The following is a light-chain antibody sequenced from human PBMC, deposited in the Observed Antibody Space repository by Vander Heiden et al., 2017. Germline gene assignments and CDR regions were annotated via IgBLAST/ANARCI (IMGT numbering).Light chain of an antibody. V-gene: IGLV3-21*02. J-gene: IGLJ3*02. CDR2: DDS. Sequence: SYVLPQPPAVSVAPGQTAKMTCGGNNIGGHSVHWYQQKPGQAPALVVYDDSDRPSGIPERFSGSNSGNTATLTISRVEAGDEADYYCQVWDSGSDHWVFGGGTKLTV. CDR1: NIGGHS. CDR3: QVWDSGSDHWV.